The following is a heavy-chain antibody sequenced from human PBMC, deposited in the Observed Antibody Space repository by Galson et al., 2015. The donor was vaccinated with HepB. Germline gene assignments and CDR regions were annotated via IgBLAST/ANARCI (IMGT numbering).Heavy chain of an antibody. V-gene: IGHV3-23*01. J-gene: IGHJ4*02. Sequence: SLRLSCAASGFTFSSYAMTWVRQAPGKGLEWVSTITGSGDSTYHVDSVKGRFTISRDNSKNTLFLQTNSLRAEDTAVYYCAKVTSGNYKGVSGYWGQGTLVTVSS. CDR3: AKVTSGNYKGVSGY. D-gene: IGHD1-26*01. CDR1: GFTFSSYA. CDR2: ITGSGDST.